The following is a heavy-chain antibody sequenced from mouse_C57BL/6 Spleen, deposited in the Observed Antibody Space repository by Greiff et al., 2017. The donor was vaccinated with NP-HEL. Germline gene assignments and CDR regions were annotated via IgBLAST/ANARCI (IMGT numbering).Heavy chain of an antibody. CDR1: GFTFSSYG. CDR2: ISSGGSYT. Sequence: DVKLVESGGDLVKPGGSLKLSCAASGFTFSSYGMSWVRQTPDKRLEWVATISSGGSYTYYPDSVKGRFTISRDNAKNTLYLQMSSLKSEDTAMYYCARRGNYGSSDWYFDVWGTGTTVTVSS. V-gene: IGHV5-6*02. D-gene: IGHD1-1*01. J-gene: IGHJ1*03. CDR3: ARRGNYGSSDWYFDV.